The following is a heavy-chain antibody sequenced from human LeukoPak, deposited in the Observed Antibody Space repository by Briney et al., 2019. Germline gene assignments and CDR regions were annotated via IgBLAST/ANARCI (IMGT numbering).Heavy chain of an antibody. V-gene: IGHV1-2*06. J-gene: IGHJ3*02. Sequence: ASVKVSRKNPGYSIAGYYIHWVRQAPGQGLEWMGRLNPNYRDTNFAQRFQGRVTMTRDTTITTAFMVLNNLRSDDTAIYYCARGAYDYDAFDIWGQGTMVTVSS. CDR3: ARGAYDYDAFDI. CDR2: LNPNYRDT. D-gene: IGHD4-11*01. CDR1: GYSIAGYY.